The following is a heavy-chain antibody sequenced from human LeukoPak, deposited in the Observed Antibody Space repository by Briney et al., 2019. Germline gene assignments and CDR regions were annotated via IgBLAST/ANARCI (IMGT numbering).Heavy chain of an antibody. J-gene: IGHJ5*02. V-gene: IGHV4-34*01. D-gene: IGHD2-15*01. CDR1: GDTFRGYY. CDR2: INHSGST. Sequence: PSHTLSLTCAVYGDTFRGYYWSWIRQPPGKGLEWIWAINHSGSTNYNPSLKSRVTISVDTSKNQFSLKLSSVTAADTAVYYCARGPPYCSGGSCYLNWFDPWGQGTRVTVSS. CDR3: ARGPPYCSGGSCYLNWFDP.